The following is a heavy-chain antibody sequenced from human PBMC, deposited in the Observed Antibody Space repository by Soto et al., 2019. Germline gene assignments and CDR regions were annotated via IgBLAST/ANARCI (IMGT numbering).Heavy chain of an antibody. CDR1: GFSLTSGVVG. CDR3: AHRLPGPAGYPV. Sequence: QIPLKESGPTLVKPTQTLTLTCTFSGFSLTSGVVGVGWIRQPPGEALELLALIYWNDDTYYNPSLRNRLTITRGTSKNQGVRTITNMDPVDKATYYCAHRLPGPAGYPVWGQGTTVTVSS. V-gene: IGHV2-5*01. CDR2: IYWNDDT. J-gene: IGHJ6*02. D-gene: IGHD6-13*01.